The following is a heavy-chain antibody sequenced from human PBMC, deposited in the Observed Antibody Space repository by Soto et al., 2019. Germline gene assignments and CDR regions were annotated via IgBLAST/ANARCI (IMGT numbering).Heavy chain of an antibody. CDR1: VGAFSGYY. CDR3: ARGRLNLRRAGSPSRYYFDY. D-gene: IGHD3-10*01. V-gene: IGHV4-34*01. J-gene: IGHJ4*02. CDR2: INHSGIT. Sequence: ETLSRTGAVYVGAFSGYYWSWIREPPGKGLEWIGEINHSGITNYNPSLKSRVTISVDTSKNQFSLKLSSVTAADTAVYYCARGRLNLRRAGSPSRYYFDYWGQGTLVTLPS.